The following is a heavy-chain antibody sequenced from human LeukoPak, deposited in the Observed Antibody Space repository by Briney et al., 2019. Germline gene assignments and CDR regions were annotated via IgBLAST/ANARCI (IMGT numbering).Heavy chain of an antibody. CDR2: IKQDGSEK. CDR3: AKHMVRGNNWFDP. D-gene: IGHD3-10*01. J-gene: IGHJ5*02. V-gene: IGHV3-7*03. CDR1: GFTFRNYW. Sequence: GVSLRLSCAASGFTFRNYWMSWVRQAPGKGLEWVANIKQDGSEKYYVDSVKGRFTISRDNSKNTLYLQMNSLRAEDTAVYYCAKHMVRGNNWFDPWGQGTLVTVSS.